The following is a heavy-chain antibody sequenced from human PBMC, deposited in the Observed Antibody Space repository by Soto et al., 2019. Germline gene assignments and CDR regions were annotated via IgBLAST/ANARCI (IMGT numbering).Heavy chain of an antibody. CDR3: ARRLSAFDV. Sequence: QVQLVQSGAEVRKPGASVQVSCKTSGYTFLNYAIHWVRQAPGQGLEWMGWVNPSNGNTKYSENFQVRLSLTRDTSANTTYMELSSLRSEDTAVYYCARRLSAFDVWGQGTMVTVSS. V-gene: IGHV1-3*01. CDR1: GYTFLNYA. J-gene: IGHJ3*01. CDR2: VNPSNGNT.